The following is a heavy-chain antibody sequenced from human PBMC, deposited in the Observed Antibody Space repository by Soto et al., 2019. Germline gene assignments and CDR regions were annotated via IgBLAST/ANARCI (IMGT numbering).Heavy chain of an antibody. Sequence: ASVKVSCKASGYTLTGYYMHWVRQAPGQGFEWMGWINPNSGGTNYAQKFQGWVTMTRDTSISTAYMELSRLRSDDTAVYYCARADGSSSSGYYFDYWGQGTLVTVS. D-gene: IGHD6-13*01. CDR2: INPNSGGT. CDR3: ARADGSSSSGYYFDY. J-gene: IGHJ4*02. CDR1: GYTLTGYY. V-gene: IGHV1-2*04.